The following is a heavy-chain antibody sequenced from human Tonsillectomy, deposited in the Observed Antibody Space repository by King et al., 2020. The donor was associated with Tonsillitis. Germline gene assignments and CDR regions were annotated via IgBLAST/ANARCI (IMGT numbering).Heavy chain of an antibody. CDR1: GGTFSSYA. CDR2: IIPILGIA. D-gene: IGHD1-26*01. Sequence: QLVQSGAEVKKPGSSVKVSCKASGGTFSSYAISWVRQAPGQGLEWMGRIIPILGIANYAQKFQGRVTITADKSTSTAYMELSRLRSEDTAVYYCARGVGATTDDAFDIWGQGTMVTVSS. V-gene: IGHV1-69*04. J-gene: IGHJ3*02. CDR3: ARGVGATTDDAFDI.